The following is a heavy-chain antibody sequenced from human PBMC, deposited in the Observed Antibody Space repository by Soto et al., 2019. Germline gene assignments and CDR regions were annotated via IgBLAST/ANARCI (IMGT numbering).Heavy chain of an antibody. CDR1: EGSGGSSDGY. Sequence: IMCHTYRVAEGSGGSSDGYRTWIRKPPGKGLEWIGSMFYSGLTYYNPSLKSRVTLSVDTSKNHFSVRLNSVTAADTAVYYCAPLTVSLSGPYGIQVWGQGTTVPVSS. V-gene: IGHV4-39*01. D-gene: IGHD2-15*01. J-gene: IGHJ6*02. CDR2: MFYSGLT. CDR3: APLTVSLSGPYGIQV.